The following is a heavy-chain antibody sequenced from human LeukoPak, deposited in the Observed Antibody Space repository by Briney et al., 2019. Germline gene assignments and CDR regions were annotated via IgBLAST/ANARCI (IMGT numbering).Heavy chain of an antibody. CDR3: AREYYDFWSGYIIFDY. CDR1: GDSITSSSYF. J-gene: IGHJ4*02. Sequence: PSETLSLTCTVSGDSITSSSYFWGWIRQPAGKGLEWIGRIYTSGSTNYNPSLKSRVTISVDTSKNQLSLKLSSVTAADTAVYYCAREYYDFWSGYIIFDYWGQGTLVTVSS. CDR2: IYTSGST. D-gene: IGHD3-3*01. V-gene: IGHV4-61*02.